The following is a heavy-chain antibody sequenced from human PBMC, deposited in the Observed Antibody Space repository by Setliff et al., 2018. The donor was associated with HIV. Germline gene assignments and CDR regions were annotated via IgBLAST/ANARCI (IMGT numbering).Heavy chain of an antibody. CDR2: INAYNGNT. Sequence: ASVKVSCKASGYTFTSYGITWVRQAPGQGLEWMGWINAYNGNTNYAQELQGRVTMTTDTSTSTVYMELRSLRSDDTAVYYCAREGYSGSYFNYYYYLDVWGRGATVTVSS. D-gene: IGHD1-26*01. CDR3: AREGYSGSYFNYYYYLDV. J-gene: IGHJ6*03. CDR1: GYTFTSYG. V-gene: IGHV1-18*01.